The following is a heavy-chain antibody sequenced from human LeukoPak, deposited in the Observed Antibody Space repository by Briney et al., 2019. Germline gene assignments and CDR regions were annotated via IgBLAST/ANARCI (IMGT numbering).Heavy chain of an antibody. V-gene: IGHV3-23*01. Sequence: GGTLRLSCAASGLTFSSYGMSWVRQAPGKGLEWVSAISGSGGNTYYADSVKGRFTISRDNSKNTLYLQMNSLRAEDTAVYYCAKSSPPPLRYWGQGTLVTVSS. CDR2: ISGSGGNT. J-gene: IGHJ4*02. CDR1: GLTFSSYG. CDR3: AKSSPPPLRY.